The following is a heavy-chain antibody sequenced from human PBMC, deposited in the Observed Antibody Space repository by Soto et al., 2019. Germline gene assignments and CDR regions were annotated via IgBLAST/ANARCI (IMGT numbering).Heavy chain of an antibody. CDR1: GGSISGYY. CDR2: IYYIGTT. J-gene: IGHJ5*02. V-gene: IGHV4-59*08. Sequence: SETLSLTCTVSGGSISGYYWSRIRQPPGKGLEWIGYIYYIGTTNYNPSLKSRVIISVDTSKNQLSLNLSSVTAADTAFYYCARHGDNYGSGWLDPWGQGILVTVSS. CDR3: ARHGDNYGSGWLDP. D-gene: IGHD3-10*01.